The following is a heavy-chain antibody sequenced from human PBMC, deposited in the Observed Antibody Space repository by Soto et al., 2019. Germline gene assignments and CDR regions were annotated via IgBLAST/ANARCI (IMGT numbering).Heavy chain of an antibody. CDR3: AAETKSYFYDMDV. CDR1: GLTFSSSA. CDR2: ISYDGSNK. J-gene: IGHJ6*02. V-gene: IGHV3-30*03. Sequence: QVQLVESGGGVVQPGRSLRLSCAASGLTFSSSAMHWVRQAPGKGLEWVALISYDGSNKYYVDSVKGRFTISRDNSKNTLDLQMNSLREEDTAVYYCAAETKSYFYDMDVWGQGTTVTVSS.